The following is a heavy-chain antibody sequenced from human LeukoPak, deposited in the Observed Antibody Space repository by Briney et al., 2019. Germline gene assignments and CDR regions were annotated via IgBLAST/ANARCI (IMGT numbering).Heavy chain of an antibody. CDR3: ARQHYYYDSSGFGLDAFDI. V-gene: IGHV4-59*08. D-gene: IGHD3-22*01. CDR1: GGSISSYY. CDR2: IYYSGST. J-gene: IGHJ3*02. Sequence: KPSETLSLTCTVSGGSISSYYWSWIRQPPGKGLEWIGYIYYSGSTNYNPSLKSRVTISVDTSKNQFSLKLSSVTAADTAVYYCARQHYYYDSSGFGLDAFDIWGQGTMVTVSS.